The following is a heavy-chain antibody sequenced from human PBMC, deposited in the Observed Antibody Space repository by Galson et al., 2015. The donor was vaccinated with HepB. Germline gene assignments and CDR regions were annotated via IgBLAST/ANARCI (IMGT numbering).Heavy chain of an antibody. D-gene: IGHD3-9*01. CDR2: IYWNDVK. CDR3: AHHDILTGYYEFDY. J-gene: IGHJ4*02. CDR1: GLSLSTSGVG. Sequence: PALVKPTQTLTLTCTFSGLSLSTSGVGVGWIRQPPGKALEWLTLIYWNDVKRYSPSLKSRLTITKDTSKNQVVLTMTNMDPVDTATYYCAHHDILTGYYEFDYWGQGTLVTVSS. V-gene: IGHV2-5*01.